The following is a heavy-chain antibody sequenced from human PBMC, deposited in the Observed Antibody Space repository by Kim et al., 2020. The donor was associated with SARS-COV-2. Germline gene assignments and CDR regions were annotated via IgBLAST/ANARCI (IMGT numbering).Heavy chain of an antibody. Sequence: NEYYTESVKGRFTISKDNSKNTLYLQMDSLGDEDTAVYYCARDGGSRAFDIWGQGTMVIVSS. CDR2: NE. D-gene: IGHD3-16*01. V-gene: IGHV3-33*01. CDR3: ARDGGSRAFDI. J-gene: IGHJ3*02.